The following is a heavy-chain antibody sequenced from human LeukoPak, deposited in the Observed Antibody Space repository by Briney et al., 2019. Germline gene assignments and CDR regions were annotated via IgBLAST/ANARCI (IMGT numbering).Heavy chain of an antibody. V-gene: IGHV4-34*01. CDR2: INHSGST. D-gene: IGHD2-2*01. CDR1: GGSFSGYY. J-gene: IGHJ5*02. CDR3: ARGLVVPAETHNWFDP. Sequence: SETLSLTCAVYGGSFSGYYWSWIRQPPGKGLEWIGEINHSGSTNCNPSLKSRVTISVDTSKNQFSLKLSSVTAADTAVYYCARGLVVPAETHNWFDPWGQGTLVTVSS.